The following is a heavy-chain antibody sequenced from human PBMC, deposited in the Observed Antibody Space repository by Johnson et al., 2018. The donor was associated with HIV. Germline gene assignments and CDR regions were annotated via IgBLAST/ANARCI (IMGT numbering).Heavy chain of an antibody. D-gene: IGHD3-3*01. CDR3: AKGLTFFGVAMINAPLDI. J-gene: IGHJ3*02. CDR1: GFTFSDYY. Sequence: QMLLVESGGGLVKPGGSLRLSCAASGFTFSDYYMSWIRQAPGKGLEWVSYISSSGSTIYYADSVKGRFTISRDNAKNSLYLQMSSLRAEDTAVYYCAKGLTFFGVAMINAPLDIWGQGTMVTVSS. V-gene: IGHV3-11*04. CDR2: ISSSGSTI.